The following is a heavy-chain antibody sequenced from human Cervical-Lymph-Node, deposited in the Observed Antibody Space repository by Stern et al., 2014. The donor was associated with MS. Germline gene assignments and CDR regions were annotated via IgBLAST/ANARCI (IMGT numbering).Heavy chain of an antibody. V-gene: IGHV1-58*01. J-gene: IGHJ6*02. CDR3: AADKGGRDGTYYYYYGMDV. CDR1: GFTFTSSA. Sequence: VQLVQSGPEVKKPGTSVKVSCKASGFTFTSSAVQWVRQARGQRLEWIGWIVVGSGNTNYAQKFQERVTITRDMSTSTAYMELSSLRSEDTAVYYCAADKGGRDGTYYYYYGMDVWGQGTTVTVSS. CDR2: IVVGSGNT. D-gene: IGHD1-26*01.